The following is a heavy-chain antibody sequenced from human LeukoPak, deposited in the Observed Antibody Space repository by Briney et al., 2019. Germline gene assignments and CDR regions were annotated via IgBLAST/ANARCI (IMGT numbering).Heavy chain of an antibody. Sequence: SASLSLTCTVSAGSISTNNYYWGWIRQPPGKGLEWIGEINHSGRTNHNTSLKSRVTISVDRSKNQFSLKLSSVTAADTAVYYCARAEHIVVVTRGLYFDYWGQGTLVTVSS. CDR1: AGSISTNNYY. CDR2: INHSGRT. D-gene: IGHD2-21*02. CDR3: ARAEHIVVVTRGLYFDY. V-gene: IGHV4-39*07. J-gene: IGHJ4*01.